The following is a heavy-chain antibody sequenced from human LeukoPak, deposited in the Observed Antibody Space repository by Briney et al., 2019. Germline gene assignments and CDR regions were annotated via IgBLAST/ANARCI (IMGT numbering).Heavy chain of an antibody. CDR1: GFTVSSNY. Sequence: GGSLRLSCAASGFTVSSNYMSWVRQAPGKGLEWVSVICSGGSIYYADSVKGRFTISRDNSKNTLYLQMNSLRAEDTAVYYCAKFQANYYDSSGYGCFDYWGQGTLVTVSS. J-gene: IGHJ4*02. CDR3: AKFQANYYDSSGYGCFDY. V-gene: IGHV3-53*01. CDR2: ICSGGSI. D-gene: IGHD3-22*01.